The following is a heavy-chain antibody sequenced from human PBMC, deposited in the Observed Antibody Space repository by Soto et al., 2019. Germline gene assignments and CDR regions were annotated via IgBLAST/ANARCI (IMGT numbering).Heavy chain of an antibody. J-gene: IGHJ5*02. CDR3: ARAHGSSWYNWFDP. CDR2: IVPLFGTT. D-gene: IGHD6-13*01. V-gene: IGHV1-69*01. Sequence: QVQLVQSGADLKKPGSSVKVSCKASGGSFSNSSISWVRQAPGQGLEWMGGIVPLFGTTNYAQKFRGRVTITADESTSTAYMEMSSLRFEDTAVYYCARAHGSSWYNWFDPWGQGTRVTVSS. CDR1: GGSFSNSS.